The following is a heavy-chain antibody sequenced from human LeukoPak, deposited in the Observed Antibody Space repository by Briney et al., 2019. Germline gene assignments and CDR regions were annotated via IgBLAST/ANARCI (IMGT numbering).Heavy chain of an antibody. D-gene: IGHD3-16*01. J-gene: IGHJ3*02. CDR2: IKQDGSEK. CDR1: GFTFSSYW. Sequence: GGSLRLSCAVSGFTFSSYWMSWVRQAPGKGLEWVANIKQDGSEKYYVDSVKGRFTISRDNAKNSLYLQMNSLRAEDTAVYYCARLRAFDIWGQGTMVTVSS. CDR3: ARLRAFDI. V-gene: IGHV3-7*01.